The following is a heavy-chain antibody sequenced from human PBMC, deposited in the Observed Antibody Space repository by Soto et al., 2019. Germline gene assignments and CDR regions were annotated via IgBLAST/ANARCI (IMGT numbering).Heavy chain of an antibody. D-gene: IGHD3-22*01. CDR3: AKEADISGYYPDY. CDR1: GFTFSSYA. Sequence: GSLRLSCAASGFTFSSYAMHWVRQAPGKGLEWVAVISYDGSNKYYADSVKGRFTISRDNSKNTLHLQVNSLRGEDTAVYYCAKEADISGYYPDYWGQGTQVTVSS. J-gene: IGHJ4*02. V-gene: IGHV3-30-3*01. CDR2: ISYDGSNK.